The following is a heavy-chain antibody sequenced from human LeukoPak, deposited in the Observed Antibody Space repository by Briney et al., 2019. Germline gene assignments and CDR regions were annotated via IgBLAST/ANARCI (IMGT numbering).Heavy chain of an antibody. V-gene: IGHV3-21*01. CDR1: GFTFSSYS. CDR3: ARDPYSGTYGDTYYYYMDV. Sequence: GGSLRLSCEASGFTFSSYSMNWVRQAPGKGLEWVSSITSSSTYTFYADSVKGRFTISRDNARNSLYLQMNSLRAEDTAVYYCARDPYSGTYGDTYYYYMDVWGKGTTVTISS. J-gene: IGHJ6*03. CDR2: ITSSSTYT. D-gene: IGHD1-26*01.